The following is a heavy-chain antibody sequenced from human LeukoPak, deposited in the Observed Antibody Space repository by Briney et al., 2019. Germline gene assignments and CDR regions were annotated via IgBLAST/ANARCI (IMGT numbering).Heavy chain of an antibody. J-gene: IGHJ3*02. V-gene: IGHV1-2*02. CDR1: GYTFTGYY. Sequence: ASVKLSCKASGYTFTGYYIHWVREAPGQGLEWMGWINPKSGGTNYAQKFQGRVTMTRDTSINTAYMELSRLRSGDTAVYYCARGGDYYDSSGYYDDAFDIWGQGTMVTVSS. CDR3: ARGGDYYDSSGYYDDAFDI. CDR2: INPKSGGT. D-gene: IGHD3-22*01.